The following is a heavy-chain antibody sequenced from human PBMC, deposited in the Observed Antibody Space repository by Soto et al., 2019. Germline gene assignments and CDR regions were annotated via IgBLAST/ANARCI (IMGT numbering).Heavy chain of an antibody. D-gene: IGHD6-13*01. CDR2: IYSGGST. J-gene: IGHJ4*02. Sequence: EVQLVESGGGLVQPGGSLRLSCAASGFTVSSNYMSWVRQAPGKGLEWVSVIYSGGSTYYADSVKGRFTISRDNSKNTLYXQMNCRRAEDTAVYYCAXDXXGIAAAPIDYWGQGALVTVSS. CDR3: AXDXXGIAAAPIDY. V-gene: IGHV3-66*01. CDR1: GFTVSSNY.